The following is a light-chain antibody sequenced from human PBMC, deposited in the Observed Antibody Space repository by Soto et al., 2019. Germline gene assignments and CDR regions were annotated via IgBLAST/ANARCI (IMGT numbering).Light chain of an antibody. V-gene: IGLV2-14*01. CDR3: SSYTNINTRACV. Sequence: QSVLTQPASVSGSPGQSITISCTGTSSDIGGYYYVSWYQHHPGKAPKLLIYQVTNRPSRVSNRFSGSKSGNTASLTISGLQADDEADYYCSSYTNINTRACVFGTGTKLTVL. J-gene: IGLJ1*01. CDR1: SSDIGGYYY. CDR2: QVT.